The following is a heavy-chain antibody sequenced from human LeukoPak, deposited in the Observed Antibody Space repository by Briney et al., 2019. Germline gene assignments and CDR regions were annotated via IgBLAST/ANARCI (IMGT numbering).Heavy chain of an antibody. Sequence: GASLRLSCAASGFTFSDYYMSWIRQAPGKGLEWVSYISCSSSYTNYADSVKGRFTISRDNAKNSLYLQMNSLRAEDTAVYYCARDYKAEAFGEYTQMECYFDYWGQGTLVTVSS. J-gene: IGHJ4*02. V-gene: IGHV3-11*05. CDR2: ISCSSSYT. CDR3: ARDYKAEAFGEYTQMECYFDY. D-gene: IGHD3-10*01. CDR1: GFTFSDYY.